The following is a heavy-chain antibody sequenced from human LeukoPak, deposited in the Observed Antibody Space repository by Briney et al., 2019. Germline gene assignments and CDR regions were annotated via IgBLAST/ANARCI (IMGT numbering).Heavy chain of an antibody. CDR1: GYSISSGYY. V-gene: IGHV4-38-2*02. Sequence: SETLSLTCTVSGYSISSGYYWGWIRQPPGKGLEWIGSIYHSGSTYYNPSLKSRVTISVDTSKNQFSLKLSSVTAADTAVYYCARQYSSMHWYFDLWGRGTLVTVSS. CDR2: IYHSGST. J-gene: IGHJ2*01. D-gene: IGHD6-13*01. CDR3: ARQYSSMHWYFDL.